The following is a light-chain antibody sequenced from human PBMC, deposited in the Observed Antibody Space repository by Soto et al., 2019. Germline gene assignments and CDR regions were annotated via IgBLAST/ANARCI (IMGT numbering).Light chain of an antibody. CDR3: QQYNNWPQT. Sequence: EVLMTQSPATLSVSPGEKATLSCWASETVATNLAWYQQKPGQAPRLLIYGISSRATGIPDRFSGSGSGTDFTLTISRLEPEEFAVYYCQQYNNWPQTFGQGTKVDIK. CDR1: ETVATN. CDR2: GIS. J-gene: IGKJ1*01. V-gene: IGKV3D-15*01.